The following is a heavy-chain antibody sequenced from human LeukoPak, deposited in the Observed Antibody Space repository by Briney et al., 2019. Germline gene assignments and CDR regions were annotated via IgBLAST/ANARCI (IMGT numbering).Heavy chain of an antibody. CDR1: GGTFSSYA. Sequence: WASVKVSCTASGGTFSSYAISWVRQAPGQGLEWMGGIIPIFGTANYAQKFQGRVTITADESTSTAYMELSSLRSEDTAVYYCARGYCSGGSCPMFYWGQGTLVTVSS. J-gene: IGHJ4*02. CDR2: IIPIFGTA. CDR3: ARGYCSGGSCPMFY. V-gene: IGHV1-69*13. D-gene: IGHD2-15*01.